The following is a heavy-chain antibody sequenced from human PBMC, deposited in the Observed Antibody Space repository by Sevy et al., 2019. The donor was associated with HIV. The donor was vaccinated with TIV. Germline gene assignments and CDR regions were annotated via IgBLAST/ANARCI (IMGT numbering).Heavy chain of an antibody. D-gene: IGHD6-6*01. CDR2: IKQDGSEK. V-gene: IGHV3-7*03. CDR1: GFTFSSYW. J-gene: IGHJ4*02. Sequence: GGSLRLSCAASGFTFSSYWMSWVRQAPGKGLEWVANIKQDGSEKYYVDSVKGRFTISRDNAKNSLYLQMNSLRAEDTAVYYCARDYGGPIAARGFDYWGQGTLVTVSS. CDR3: ARDYGGPIAARGFDY.